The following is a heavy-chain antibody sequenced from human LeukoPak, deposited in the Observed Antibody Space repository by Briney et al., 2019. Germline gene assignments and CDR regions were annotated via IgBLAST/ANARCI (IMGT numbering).Heavy chain of an antibody. Sequence: GGSLRLSCAASGFTFSSYSMNWVRQAPGKGLEWVSFISSSSSYIYYADSVKGRFTISRDNAKNSLYLQMNSLRAEDTAVYYCARAPEWPNYFDYWGQGTLVTVSS. V-gene: IGHV3-21*01. CDR3: ARAPEWPNYFDY. CDR1: GFTFSSYS. D-gene: IGHD3-3*01. CDR2: ISSSSSYI. J-gene: IGHJ4*02.